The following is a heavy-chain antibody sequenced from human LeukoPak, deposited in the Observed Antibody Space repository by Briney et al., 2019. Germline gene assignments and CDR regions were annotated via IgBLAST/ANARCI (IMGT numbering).Heavy chain of an antibody. J-gene: IGHJ4*02. Sequence: GGSLRLSCAASGFTVSSNYMSWVRQAPGKGLVWVSRINTDGSSTSYADSVKGRFTISRDNAKNTLYLQMNSLRAEDTAVYYCARGTLPTYQFDYWGQGTLVTVSS. CDR2: INTDGSST. CDR1: GFTVSSNY. CDR3: ARGTLPTYQFDY. D-gene: IGHD2-2*01. V-gene: IGHV3-74*01.